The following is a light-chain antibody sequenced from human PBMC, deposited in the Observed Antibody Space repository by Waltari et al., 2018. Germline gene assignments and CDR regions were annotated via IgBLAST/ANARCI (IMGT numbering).Light chain of an antibody. Sequence: QSALTPPASVSGSPAQSITISCTGTSSDVGGYNHVSWYQQLPGKTPKLSISEVSNRPSGVSDRFSGSKSGNTASLTISGLQAEDEADYYCTSYTSISTRVFGGGTKLTVL. CDR1: SSDVGGYNH. J-gene: IGLJ3*02. CDR3: TSYTSISTRV. CDR2: EVS. V-gene: IGLV2-14*01.